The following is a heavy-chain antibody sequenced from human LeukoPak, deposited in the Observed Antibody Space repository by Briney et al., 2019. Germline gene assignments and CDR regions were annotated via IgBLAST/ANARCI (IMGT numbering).Heavy chain of an antibody. CDR1: GFSFSSYS. CDR2: ISSDSHYI. Sequence: GGSLGLSCVASGFSFSSYSMNWLRQAPGKGLEWVSAISSDSHYIYYTDSVEGRFTISRDNAKNSLYLQMNSLRAEDTAVYYCARGRYDSSGYLQHWGQGTLVTVPS. V-gene: IGHV3-21*06. J-gene: IGHJ1*01. D-gene: IGHD3-22*01. CDR3: ARGRYDSSGYLQH.